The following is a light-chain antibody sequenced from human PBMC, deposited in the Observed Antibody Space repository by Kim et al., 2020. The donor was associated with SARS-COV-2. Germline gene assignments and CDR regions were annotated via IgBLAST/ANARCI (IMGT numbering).Light chain of an antibody. J-gene: IGLJ3*02. CDR2: KDD. Sequence: TRSGTRSSASLAAHSVNCYHKRPGRSPSPLIYKDDQKPSGVPDRFSCSIDTSSNSAPLTISGLKTEDEADYYCQSYDGSNPWVFGGGTQLTVL. V-gene: IGLV6-57*01. CDR3: QSYDGSNPWV. CDR1: SASLAAHS.